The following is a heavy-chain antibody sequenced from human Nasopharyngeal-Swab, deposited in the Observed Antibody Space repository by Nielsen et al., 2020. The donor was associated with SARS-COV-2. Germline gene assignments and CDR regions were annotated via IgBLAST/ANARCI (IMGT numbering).Heavy chain of an antibody. CDR2: INSDGSST. Sequence: GEALKISCAASGFTFSNYWKHWVRQAPGKGLVWVSRINSDGSSTSYPDCVKGRFTISRENAKNTLYLQMNSLTAEDTAVYYCARDVVTAIPYFDYWGQGTLVTVSS. CDR1: GFTFSNYW. V-gene: IGHV3-74*01. CDR3: ARDVVTAIPYFDY. D-gene: IGHD2-21*02. J-gene: IGHJ4*02.